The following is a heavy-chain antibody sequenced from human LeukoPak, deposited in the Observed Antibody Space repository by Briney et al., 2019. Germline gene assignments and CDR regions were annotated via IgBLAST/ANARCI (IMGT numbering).Heavy chain of an antibody. D-gene: IGHD2-8*01. Sequence: SSVNVSCKASGCTFSSYAISGVGQAPGQGLEWMGWIIPILGTANYAQKFQGRVTITTDEPTSTAYMELSSLSSEDPAVYPCERGAMVYAGNWFDPWRQGPLVPVSS. J-gene: IGHJ5*02. CDR3: ERGAMVYAGNWFDP. CDR2: IIPILGTA. V-gene: IGHV1-69*05. CDR1: GCTFSSYA.